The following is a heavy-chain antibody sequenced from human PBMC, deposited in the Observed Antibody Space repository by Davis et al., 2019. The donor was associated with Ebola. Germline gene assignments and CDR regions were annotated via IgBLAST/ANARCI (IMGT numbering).Heavy chain of an antibody. CDR3: ARDLGYFDWLYDAFDI. CDR2: INPSGCST. D-gene: IGHD3-9*01. Sequence: AASVKVSCKASGYTFTGYYMHWVRQAPGQGLEWMGIINPSGCSTSYAQKFQGRVTMTRDTSTSTVYMELSSLRSEDTAVYYCARDLGYFDWLYDAFDIWGQGTMVTVSS. CDR1: GYTFTGYY. V-gene: IGHV1-46*01. J-gene: IGHJ3*02.